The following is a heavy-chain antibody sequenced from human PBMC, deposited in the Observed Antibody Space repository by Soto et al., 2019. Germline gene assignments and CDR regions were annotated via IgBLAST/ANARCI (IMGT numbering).Heavy chain of an antibody. V-gene: IGHV1-24*01. D-gene: IGHD3-10*01. J-gene: IGHJ5*02. CDR1: GYTLTELS. Sequence: ASVKVSCKVSGYTLTELSMHWVRQAPGKEHEWKGGFDPEDGETIYAQKYQGRDTITEETSTDTAYMELSSLRSEDTAVYYCATDFVLTQGPHITRVRGLWFDPWGQGTLVTVSS. CDR2: FDPEDGET. CDR3: ATDFVLTQGPHITRVRGLWFDP.